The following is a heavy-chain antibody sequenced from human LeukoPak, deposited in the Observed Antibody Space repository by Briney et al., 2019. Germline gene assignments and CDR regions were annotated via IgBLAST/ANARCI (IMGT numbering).Heavy chain of an antibody. CDR2: ISSSSSYI. V-gene: IGHV3-21*01. D-gene: IGHD1-14*01. CDR3: ARDINTRPYYFDY. Sequence: GGPLRLSCAASGFTFSSYSMKWLRQAPAKGLEWVSYISSSSSYIYYADSVKGRFTISRDNAKNSLYLQMNSLRAEDAAVYYCARDINTRPYYFDYWGQGTLVTVSS. CDR1: GFTFSSYS. J-gene: IGHJ4*02.